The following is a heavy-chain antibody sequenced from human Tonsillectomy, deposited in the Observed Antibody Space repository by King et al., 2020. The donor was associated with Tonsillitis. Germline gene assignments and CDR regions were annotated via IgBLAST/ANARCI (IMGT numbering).Heavy chain of an antibody. Sequence: VQLVESGGGVVQPGGSLRLSCVASGFTFSVYGMHWVRQAPGNGLEWVAMIRYDGSNKYYADSVKGRFTISRDNSKNTMYLQMNSLRPEDTAVYYCAKEPRVMLQYNVGSYFLYWGQGTLVTVSS. J-gene: IGHJ4*02. CDR2: IRYDGSNK. CDR1: GFTFSVYG. CDR3: AKEPRVMLQYNVGSYFLY. D-gene: IGHD3-10*01. V-gene: IGHV3-30*02.